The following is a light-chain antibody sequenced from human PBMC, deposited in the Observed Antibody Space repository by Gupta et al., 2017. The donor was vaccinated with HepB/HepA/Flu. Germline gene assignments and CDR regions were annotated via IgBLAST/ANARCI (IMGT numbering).Light chain of an antibody. V-gene: IGLV1-51*01. CDR1: TSNIGLNY. J-gene: IGLJ2*01. CDR3: GAWDSSLDFEV. Sequence: QSVLTQPPPVSEAPGQKVTIPCPGSTSNIGLNYVSWYQHFPGTAPKLLIYDDYKRPSGIPDRFSGSKSGTSATLGITALQTGDDADYFCGAWDSSLDFEVFGGGTKLTVL. CDR2: DDY.